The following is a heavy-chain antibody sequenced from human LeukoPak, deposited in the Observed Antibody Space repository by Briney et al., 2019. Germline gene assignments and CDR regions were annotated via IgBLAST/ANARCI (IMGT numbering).Heavy chain of an antibody. V-gene: IGHV4-39*07. J-gene: IGHJ4*02. D-gene: IGHD1-26*01. CDR3: ARSYSGSYGARIDY. CDR2: IYYSGST. Sequence: PSETLSLTCTVSGGSISSSSYYWSWIRQPPGKGLEWIGSIYYSGSTYYNPSLKSRVTISVDTSKNQFSLKLSSVTAADTAVYYCARSYSGSYGARIDYWGQGTLVTVSS. CDR1: GGSISSSSYY.